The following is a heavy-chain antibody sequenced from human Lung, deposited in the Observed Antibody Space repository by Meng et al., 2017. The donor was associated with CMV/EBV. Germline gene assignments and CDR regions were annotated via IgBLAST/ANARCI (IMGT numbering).Heavy chain of an antibody. D-gene: IGHD3-22*01. CDR3: ARGYYSDSSGHYYANPHWIDP. CDR1: GGSISSNSYY. Sequence: SETLSLXXSVSGGSISSNSYYWGWIRQPPGKGLEWIGSMYYSGSTYYNPSLKSRVTISVDTSKKQISLKLSSVTAADTAVYYCARGYYSDSSGHYYANPHWIDPSGRGTLVTVSS. J-gene: IGHJ5*02. CDR2: MYYSGST. V-gene: IGHV4-39*07.